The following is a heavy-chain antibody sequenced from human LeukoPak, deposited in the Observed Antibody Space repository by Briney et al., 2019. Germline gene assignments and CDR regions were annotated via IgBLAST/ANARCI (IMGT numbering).Heavy chain of an antibody. CDR2: ISGSGGST. CDR1: GFTFSSYA. D-gene: IGHD2-2*01. J-gene: IGHJ6*03. V-gene: IGHV3-23*01. Sequence: GGSLRLSCAASGFTFSSYAMSWVRQAPGKGLEWVSAISGSGGSTYYADSVKGRFTISRDNSKNTLYLQMNSLRAEDTAVYYCAKNSVVVPAAIVGYYYYYYYMDVWGKGTTVTVSS. CDR3: AKNSVVVPAAIVGYYYYYYYMDV.